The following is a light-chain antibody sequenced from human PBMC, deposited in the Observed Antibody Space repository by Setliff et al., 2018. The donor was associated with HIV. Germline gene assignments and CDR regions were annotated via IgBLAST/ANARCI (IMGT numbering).Light chain of an antibody. Sequence: QSALAQPASVSGTPGQSITISCTGSSSDIGTYDRVSWYQQRPDGGPRLIIYDVIHRPSGVPHRFSGSKSGNTASLPISGLQTEDEADYYCMSYLSTNSYVFGTGTKVTV. CDR3: MSYLSTNSYV. CDR2: DVI. V-gene: IGLV2-14*03. J-gene: IGLJ1*01. CDR1: SSDIGTYDR.